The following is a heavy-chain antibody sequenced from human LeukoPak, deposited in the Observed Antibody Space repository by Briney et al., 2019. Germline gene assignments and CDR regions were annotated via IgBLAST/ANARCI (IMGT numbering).Heavy chain of an antibody. V-gene: IGHV4-59*08. D-gene: IGHD6-13*01. CDR1: GGSISSYY. CDR3: ERLNAAAGADWFDS. CDR2: IYYIGST. Sequence: SETLSLTCTVSGGSISSYYWSWIRQPPGKGLEWIGYIYYIGSTNYNPSLPSRVTISVDTSKNQFFLKLSSVTAADTAVYYCERLNAAAGADWFDSRGQGTLVTVSS. J-gene: IGHJ5*01.